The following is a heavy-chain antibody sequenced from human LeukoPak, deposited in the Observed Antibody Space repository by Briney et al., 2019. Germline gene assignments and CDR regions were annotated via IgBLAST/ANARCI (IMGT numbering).Heavy chain of an antibody. Sequence: GGSLRLSCAASGFTFSSYAMSWVRQAPGKGLEWVSAISGSGGNTYYADSVKGRFTISRDNSKNTLYLQMNSLRAEDTAVYYCAKDPGYCSSTSCYGSEYFQHWGQGTLVTVSS. J-gene: IGHJ1*01. CDR3: AKDPGYCSSTSCYGSEYFQH. V-gene: IGHV3-23*01. D-gene: IGHD2-2*01. CDR2: ISGSGGNT. CDR1: GFTFSSYA.